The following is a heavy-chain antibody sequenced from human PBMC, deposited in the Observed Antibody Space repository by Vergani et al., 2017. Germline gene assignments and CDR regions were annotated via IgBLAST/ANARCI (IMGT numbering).Heavy chain of an antibody. CDR3: ARDQYSSGWFKGLYYYYGMDV. CDR2: IIPIFGTA. J-gene: IGHJ6*02. Sequence: QVQLVQSGAEVKKPGSSVKVSCKASGGTFSSYAISWVRQAPGQGLEWMGRIIPIFGTANYAQKFQGRVTIPADESTSTAYMELSSLRSEDTAVYYCARDQYSSGWFKGLYYYYGMDVWGQGTTVTVSS. D-gene: IGHD6-19*01. V-gene: IGHV1-69*18. CDR1: GGTFSSYA.